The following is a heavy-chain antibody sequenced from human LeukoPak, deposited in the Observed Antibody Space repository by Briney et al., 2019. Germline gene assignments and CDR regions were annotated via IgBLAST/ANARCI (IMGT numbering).Heavy chain of an antibody. V-gene: IGHV4-39*01. CDR3: ARHVGSAWSPFDH. J-gene: IGHJ4*02. Sequence: KSSETLSLTCTVSGASIGSSSDCWGWIRQPPGKGLEWIGSISYSGTTYSNPSLNSRVTTSVDTSKNQFSLKLSSVAAADTAVYYCARHVGSAWSPFDHWGQGALVTVSS. D-gene: IGHD6-19*01. CDR1: GASIGSSSDC. CDR2: ISYSGTT.